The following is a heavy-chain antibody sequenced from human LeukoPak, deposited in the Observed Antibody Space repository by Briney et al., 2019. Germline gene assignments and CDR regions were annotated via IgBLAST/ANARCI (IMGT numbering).Heavy chain of an antibody. V-gene: IGHV4-59*01. Sequence: SETLSLTCTGSGGSISSYYWSWIRQPPGKGLEWIGYIYYSGSTNYHPPLKSRVTISVYTAQNQLPLALSSVTPSDTAVYYCARVVVPAAPDDYDYYYYMDVWGKGTTVTVSS. D-gene: IGHD2-2*01. CDR3: ARVVVPAAPDDYDYYYYMDV. CDR2: IYYSGST. CDR1: GGSISSYY. J-gene: IGHJ6*03.